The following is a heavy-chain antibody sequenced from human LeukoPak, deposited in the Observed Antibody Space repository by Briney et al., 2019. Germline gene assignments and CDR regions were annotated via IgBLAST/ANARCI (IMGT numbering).Heavy chain of an antibody. CDR2: TNPNSGGT. D-gene: IGHD3-10*01. V-gene: IGHV1-2*04. Sequence: ASVKVSCKASGYTFTGYYMHWVRQAPGQGLEWMGWTNPNSGGTNYAQKFQGWVTMTRDTSISTAYMELSRLRSDDTAVYYCARDPGGSGSYLYYFDYWGQGTLVTVSS. J-gene: IGHJ4*02. CDR1: GYTFTGYY. CDR3: ARDPGGSGSYLYYFDY.